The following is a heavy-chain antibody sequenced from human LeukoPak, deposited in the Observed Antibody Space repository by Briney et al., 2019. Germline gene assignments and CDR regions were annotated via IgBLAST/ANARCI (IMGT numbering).Heavy chain of an antibody. D-gene: IGHD2-2*01. Sequence: ASVKVSCKASGYTFTSYGISWVRQAPGQGLEWMGWISAYNGNTNYAQELQGRVTMTTDTSTSTAYMELRSLRSDDTAVYYCATVVVPAAHDAFDIWGQGTMVTVSS. CDR1: GYTFTSYG. V-gene: IGHV1-18*01. J-gene: IGHJ3*02. CDR2: ISAYNGNT. CDR3: ATVVVPAAHDAFDI.